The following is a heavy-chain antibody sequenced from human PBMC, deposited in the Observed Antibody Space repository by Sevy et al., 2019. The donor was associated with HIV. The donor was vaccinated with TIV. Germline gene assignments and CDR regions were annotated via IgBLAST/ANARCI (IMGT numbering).Heavy chain of an antibody. D-gene: IGHD3-3*01. Sequence: SGPTLVKPTQTLTLTCTFSGFSLSTSGVGVGWIRQPPGKAMESLALIYWDDDKRYSPSLKSRLTITKDTSKNQVVLTVSNMDPVDTATYYCAHSDDFWSGYGGHGMDLWGQGTTVTVSS. CDR2: IYWDDDK. CDR3: AHSDDFWSGYGGHGMDL. CDR1: GFSLSTSGVG. V-gene: IGHV2-5*02. J-gene: IGHJ6*01.